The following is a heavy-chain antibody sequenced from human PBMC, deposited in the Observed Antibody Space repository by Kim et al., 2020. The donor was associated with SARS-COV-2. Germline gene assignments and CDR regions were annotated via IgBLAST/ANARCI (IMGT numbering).Heavy chain of an antibody. CDR3: ARARGVGATDLDY. V-gene: IGHV4-31*02. Sequence: YTPSLKSRVTISVDTYKNQFSLKLSSVTAADTAVYYCARARGVGATDLDYWGQGTLVTVSS. D-gene: IGHD1-26*01. J-gene: IGHJ4*02.